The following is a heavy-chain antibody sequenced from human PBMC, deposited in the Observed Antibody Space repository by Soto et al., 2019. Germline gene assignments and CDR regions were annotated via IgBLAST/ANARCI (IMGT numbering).Heavy chain of an antibody. Sequence: QITLKESGPTLVKPTQTLTLTCTFSGFSLSTSGVGVGWIRQPPGKALEWLALIYWDDDKRYSPSLKSSLTIPKASSTTRVVITMPRLDPVATATYCWALVSGGYDKSDYWGQGTLVNVSS. CDR3: ALVSGGYDKSDY. CDR2: IYWDDDK. CDR1: GFSLSTSGVG. J-gene: IGHJ4*02. V-gene: IGHV2-5*02. D-gene: IGHD5-12*01.